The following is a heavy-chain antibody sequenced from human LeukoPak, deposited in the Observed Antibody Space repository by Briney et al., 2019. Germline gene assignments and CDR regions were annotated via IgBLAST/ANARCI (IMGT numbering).Heavy chain of an antibody. V-gene: IGHV4-34*01. D-gene: IGHD1-26*01. J-gene: IGHJ4*02. Sequence: KPSETLSLTCAVYGGSFSGYYWSWIRQPPGKGLEWIGEINHSGSTNYNPSLKSRVTISVDTSKNQFSLKLSSVTAADTAVYYCARVMGALGYWGQGTLVTVSS. CDR3: ARVMGALGY. CDR2: INHSGST. CDR1: GGSFSGYY.